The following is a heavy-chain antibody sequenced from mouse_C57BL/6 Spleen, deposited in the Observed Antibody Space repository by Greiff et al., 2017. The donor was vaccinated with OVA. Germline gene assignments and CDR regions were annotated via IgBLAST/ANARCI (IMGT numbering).Heavy chain of an antibody. D-gene: IGHD2-4*01. V-gene: IGHV2-2*01. CDR3: ARKGYYDYDGYAMDY. J-gene: IGHJ4*01. CDR1: GFSLTSYG. CDR2: IWSGGST. Sequence: QVQLQQSGPGLVQPSQSLSITCTVSGFSLTSYGVHWVRQSPGKGLEWLGVIWSGGSTDSNAAFISRLSISKDNSKSQVFFKMNSLQADDTAIYYCARKGYYDYDGYAMDYWGQGTSVTVSS.